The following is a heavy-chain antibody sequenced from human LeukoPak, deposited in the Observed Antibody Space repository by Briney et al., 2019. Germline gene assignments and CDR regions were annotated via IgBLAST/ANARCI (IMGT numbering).Heavy chain of an antibody. V-gene: IGHV1-46*03. CDR2: INPSGGST. D-gene: IGHD3-16*01. CDR3: ARASLTLGGYFDY. J-gene: IGHJ4*01. CDR1: GYTFTSYY. Sequence: ASVKVSCKASGYTFTSYYMHWVRQAPGQGLEWMGIINPSGGSTSYAQKFQGRVTMTRDTSTSTVYMELSSLRSEETAVYYCARASLTLGGYFDYWGQEPWSPSPQ.